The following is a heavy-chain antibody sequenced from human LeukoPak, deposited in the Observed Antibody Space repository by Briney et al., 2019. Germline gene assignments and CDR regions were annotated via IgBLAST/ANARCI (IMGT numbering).Heavy chain of an antibody. J-gene: IGHJ4*02. Sequence: ASVKVSCKASGYTFTNYVMHWVRQAPGQRLEWMGWINAGNGNTKYSQKFQGRVTFTRHTSASTAYMELSSLRSEDTAVYYCARDPAPDYFDYWGQGTLVTVSS. V-gene: IGHV1-3*01. CDR3: ARDPAPDYFDY. CDR2: INAGNGNT. CDR1: GYTFTNYV.